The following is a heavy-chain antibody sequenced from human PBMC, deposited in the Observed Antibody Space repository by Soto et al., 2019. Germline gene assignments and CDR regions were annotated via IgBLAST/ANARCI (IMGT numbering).Heavy chain of an antibody. CDR3: ARAKVALTGYNIFDYYYMDV. CDR1: GFSFGSYG. CDR2: IWYDGSNK. Sequence: GGSLRLSCAASGFSFGSYGMHWVRQAPGKGLEWVAVIWYDGSNKYYADSVKGRFTISRDNSKNTLYLQMNSLRAEDTAVYYCARAKVALTGYNIFDYYYMDVWGKGTTVTVSS. V-gene: IGHV3-33*01. D-gene: IGHD3-9*01. J-gene: IGHJ6*03.